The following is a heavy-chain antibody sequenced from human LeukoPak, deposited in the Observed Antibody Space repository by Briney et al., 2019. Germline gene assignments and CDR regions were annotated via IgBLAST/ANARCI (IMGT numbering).Heavy chain of an antibody. D-gene: IGHD1-26*01. CDR3: AKDFVGATDY. CDR1: GFTFSSYA. Sequence: PGGSLRLSCAASGFTFSSYAMHWVRQAPGRGLEWVAVISYDGSNKYYADSGKGRFTISRDNSKNTLYLQMNSLRAEDTAVYYCAKDFVGATDYWGQGTLVTVSS. J-gene: IGHJ4*02. V-gene: IGHV3-30*04. CDR2: ISYDGSNK.